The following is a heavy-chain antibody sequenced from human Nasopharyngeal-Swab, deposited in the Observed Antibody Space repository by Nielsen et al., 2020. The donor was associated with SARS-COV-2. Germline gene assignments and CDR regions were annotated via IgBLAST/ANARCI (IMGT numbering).Heavy chain of an antibody. CDR2: INHSGST. CDR1: GGSFSGYY. J-gene: IGHJ4*02. V-gene: IGHV4-34*01. CDR3: ARGGGCSGGSCYSWVSYYFDY. D-gene: IGHD2-15*01. Sequence: SETLSLTCAVYGGSFSGYYWSWIRQPPGKGLEWIGQINHSGSTNYNPSLKSRVTISLDTSKNQFSLKLSSVTAADTAVYYCARGGGCSGGSCYSWVSYYFDYWGQGTLVTVSS.